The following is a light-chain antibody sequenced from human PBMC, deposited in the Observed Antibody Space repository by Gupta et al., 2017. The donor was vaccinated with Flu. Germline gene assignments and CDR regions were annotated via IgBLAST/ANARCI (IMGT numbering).Light chain of an antibody. J-gene: IGKJ4*01. CDR3: QQYYSTPLT. V-gene: IGKV4-1*01. CDR2: WAA. CDR1: QSVLYSSNNKNY. Sequence: DIVLTQSPDSLAVSLGARATIDCKSSQSVLYSSNNKNYLAWYQQKPGQPPELPIYWAATRESRVPDRFSGSGSGTDSTITISSLQAEDVAFYYCQQYYSTPLTFGGGTKVEIK.